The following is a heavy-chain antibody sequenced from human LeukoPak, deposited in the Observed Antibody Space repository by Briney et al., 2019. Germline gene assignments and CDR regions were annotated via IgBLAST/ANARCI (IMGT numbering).Heavy chain of an antibody. CDR2: INPNSGGT. CDR1: GYTFTGYG. V-gene: IGHV1-2*02. D-gene: IGHD2-2*01. J-gene: IGHJ4*02. CDR3: ARGVRVVVPAAMLDFDY. Sequence: ASVKVSCKASGYTFTGYGISWVRQAPGQGLEWMGWINPNSGGTNYAQKFQGRVTMTRDTSISTAYMELSRLRSDDTAVYYCARGVRVVVPAAMLDFDYWGQGTLVTVSS.